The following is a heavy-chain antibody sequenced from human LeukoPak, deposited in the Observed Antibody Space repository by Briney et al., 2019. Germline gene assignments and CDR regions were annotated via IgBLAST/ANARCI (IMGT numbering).Heavy chain of an antibody. Sequence: ASVKVSCKASGYTFTGYYMHWVRQAPGQGLEWMGWINPTSGGTNYAQKFQGRVTMTRDTSISTAYMELSRLRSDDTAVYYCARDPYSGSYGADYYYYMDVWGKGTTVTISS. CDR2: INPTSGGT. V-gene: IGHV1-2*02. CDR1: GYTFTGYY. D-gene: IGHD1-26*01. J-gene: IGHJ6*03. CDR3: ARDPYSGSYGADYYYYMDV.